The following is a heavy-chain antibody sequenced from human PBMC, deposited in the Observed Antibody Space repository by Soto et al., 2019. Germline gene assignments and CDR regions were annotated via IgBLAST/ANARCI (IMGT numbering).Heavy chain of an antibody. CDR3: ARDREATSYYYYYYMDV. Sequence: GASVKVSCKASGYTFTSYAMHWVRQAPGHRLEWMGWINAGNGNTKYSQKFQGRVTITRDTSASTAYMELSSLRSEDTAVYYCARDREATSYYYYYYMDVWGKGTTVTVSS. D-gene: IGHD5-12*01. V-gene: IGHV1-3*01. J-gene: IGHJ6*03. CDR1: GYTFTSYA. CDR2: INAGNGNT.